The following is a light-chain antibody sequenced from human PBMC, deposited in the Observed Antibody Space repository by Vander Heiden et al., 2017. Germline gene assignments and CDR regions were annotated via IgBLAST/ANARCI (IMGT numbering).Light chain of an antibody. V-gene: IGKV3-20*01. J-gene: IGKJ1*01. CDR3: QQDGSSPQT. CDR2: GTS. CDR1: QSVTSSS. Sequence: IVCTHAPGTLSLSPGERATLSCRASQSVTSSSLAWYQQKPCQAPRVLIYGTSSRVTGSPHTFTDSASGAHFTLPIRSLEPEAFAVYYCQQDGSSPQTFGQRTKVEIK.